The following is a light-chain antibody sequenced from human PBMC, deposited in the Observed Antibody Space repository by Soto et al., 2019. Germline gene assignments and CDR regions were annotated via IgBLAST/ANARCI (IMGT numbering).Light chain of an antibody. CDR1: SSDVGGYNY. CDR3: SSYAGINIVL. CDR2: EVN. J-gene: IGLJ2*01. V-gene: IGLV2-8*01. Sequence: QSVLTQPPSAPGSPGQSVTITYIGTSSDVGGYNYVSWYQQHPGKAPKLMIYEVNRRPSWVPDRFSGSKSGNTASLTVSGLQAEDEADYYCSSYAGINIVLFGGGTKVTVL.